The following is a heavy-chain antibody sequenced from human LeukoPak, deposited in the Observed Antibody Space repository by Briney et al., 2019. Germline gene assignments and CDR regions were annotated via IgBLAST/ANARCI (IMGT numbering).Heavy chain of an antibody. J-gene: IGHJ4*02. D-gene: IGHD2-21*02. V-gene: IGHV5-51*01. Sequence: GEYLNISCKGSGYSFTSYWIGWVRQMPGKGLEWMGIIYPGDSDTRYSPSVQGQVTISADKSISTAYLQGSSLKASDTAMYYCARHGHCGGDCYSDYWGQGTLVTVSS. CDR3: ARHGHCGGDCYSDY. CDR1: GYSFTSYW. CDR2: IYPGDSDT.